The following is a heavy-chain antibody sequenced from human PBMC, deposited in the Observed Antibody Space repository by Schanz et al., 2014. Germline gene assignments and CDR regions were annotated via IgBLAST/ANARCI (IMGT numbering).Heavy chain of an antibody. CDR3: ARDQSPYTNSSDVRYFDY. CDR2: INPNSGGT. CDR1: GHPFTAYY. Sequence: QVQLVQSGAEVKKPGASVKVSCKASGHPFTAYYMHWVRQAPRQGLEWMGRINPNSGGTNYAENFQGRVTMTRDTSTSTVYMELSRLTSDDTALYYCARDQSPYTNSSDVRYFDYWGQGSLVTVSS. V-gene: IGHV1-2*06. D-gene: IGHD6-6*01. J-gene: IGHJ4*02.